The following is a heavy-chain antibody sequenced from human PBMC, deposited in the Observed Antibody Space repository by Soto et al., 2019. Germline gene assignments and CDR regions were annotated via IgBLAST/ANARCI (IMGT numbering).Heavy chain of an antibody. Sequence: SETLSLTCTVSGGSISSYYWSWIRQPPGKGLEWIGYIYYSGSTNYNPSLKSRVTISVDTSKNQFSLKLSSVTAADTAVYYCARGGRYNWNYAGYTHSGPAPLVTVSS. CDR1: GGSISSYY. V-gene: IGHV4-59*01. D-gene: IGHD1-7*01. J-gene: IGHJ4*02. CDR3: ARGGRYNWNYAGYTH. CDR2: IYYSGST.